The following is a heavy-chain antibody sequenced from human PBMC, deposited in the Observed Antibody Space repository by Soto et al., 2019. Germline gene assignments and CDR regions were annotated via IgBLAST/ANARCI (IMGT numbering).Heavy chain of an antibody. V-gene: IGHV3-23*01. Sequence: QPGGSLRISCAASGFTFSSYAMSWVRQAPGKGLEWVSAISGSGGSTYYADSVKGRFTISRDNSKNTLYLQMNSLRAEDTAVYYCAKDRDVLRYFDWLSPFDYWGQGTLVTVSS. J-gene: IGHJ4*02. D-gene: IGHD3-9*01. CDR1: GFTFSSYA. CDR3: AKDRDVLRYFDWLSPFDY. CDR2: ISGSGGST.